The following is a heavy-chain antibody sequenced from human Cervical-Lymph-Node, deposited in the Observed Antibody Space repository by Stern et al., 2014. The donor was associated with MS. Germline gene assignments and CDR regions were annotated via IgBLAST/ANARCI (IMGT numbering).Heavy chain of an antibody. J-gene: IGHJ4*02. V-gene: IGHV3-21*01. Sequence: EVKLVESGGGLVEPGGSLRLSCAASGFTFRTFTMSWVRQAPGKGLECVSSVSSSNSYTYYADSVKGRFTISRDNANMSLYLQMDSRRVEDTAIYYCVRDRGLTTVTSYFDKWGQGILVTVSS. CDR3: VRDRGLTTVTSYFDK. CDR2: VSSSNSYT. CDR1: GFTFRTFT. D-gene: IGHD4-17*01.